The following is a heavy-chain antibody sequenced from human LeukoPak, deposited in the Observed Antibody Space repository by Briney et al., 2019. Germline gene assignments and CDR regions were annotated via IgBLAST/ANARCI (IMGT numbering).Heavy chain of an antibody. CDR3: ARHQNSGSYPLDH. CDR1: GGSISGSY. CDR2: IHSNGNT. J-gene: IGHJ4*02. Sequence: SETLSLTCTVSGGSISGSYWSWFWQPPGERLEWIAYIHSNGNTNYNPSLKSRLTISVDTSKNQFSLRLTSVTAADTAVYYCARHQNSGSYPLDHWGQGTLVTVSS. D-gene: IGHD3-10*01. V-gene: IGHV4-59*08.